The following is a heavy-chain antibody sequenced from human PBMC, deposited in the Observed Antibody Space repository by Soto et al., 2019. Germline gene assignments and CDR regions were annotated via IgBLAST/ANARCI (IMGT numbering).Heavy chain of an antibody. V-gene: IGHV1-2*04. CDR1: GYTFTGYY. CDR3: ATSLHYYDSSGYPHDAFDI. CDR2: INPNSGGT. D-gene: IGHD3-22*01. J-gene: IGHJ3*02. Sequence: ASVRVSCKASGYTFTGYYMHWVRQAPGQGLEWMGWINPNSGGTNYAQKFQGWVTMTRDTSISTAYMELSRLRSDDTAVYYCATSLHYYDSSGYPHDAFDIWGQGTMVTVSS.